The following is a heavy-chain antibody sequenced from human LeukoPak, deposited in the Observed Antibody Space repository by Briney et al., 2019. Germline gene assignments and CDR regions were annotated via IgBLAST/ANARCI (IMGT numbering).Heavy chain of an antibody. CDR3: AKTPTYYYDSSGYYGTYYFDY. V-gene: IGHV3-23*01. Sequence: PGGSLRLSCAASGFTFSSYAMSWVRQAPGKGLEWVSAISGSGGSTYYADSVKGRFTISRDNSKNTLYLQMNSLRAEDTAVYYCAKTPTYYYDSSGYYGTYYFDYWGQGTLVTVSS. CDR1: GFTFSSYA. CDR2: ISGSGGST. D-gene: IGHD3-22*01. J-gene: IGHJ4*02.